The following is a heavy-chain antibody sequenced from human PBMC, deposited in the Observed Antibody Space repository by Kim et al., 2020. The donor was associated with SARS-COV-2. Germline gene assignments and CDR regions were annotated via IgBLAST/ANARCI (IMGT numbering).Heavy chain of an antibody. CDR1: GYTFRDHY. Sequence: ASVKVSCKASGYTFRDHYIHWVRQAPGQGLEVMGLIYPKDGFTKYAPKFRVRVTMTTDTSITTAYMELSSLTSDDTAFYYCARGTSYSFDYWGQGTLVTVSS. V-gene: IGHV1-2*06. CDR2: IYPKDGFT. D-gene: IGHD5-18*01. CDR3: ARGTSYSFDY. J-gene: IGHJ4*02.